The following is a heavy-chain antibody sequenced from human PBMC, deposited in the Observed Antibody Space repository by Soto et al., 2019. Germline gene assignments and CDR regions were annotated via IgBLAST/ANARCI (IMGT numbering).Heavy chain of an antibody. CDR2: INHSGST. Sequence: TSETLSLTCAVYGGSFSGYYWSWIRQPPGKGLEWIGEINHSGSTNYNPSLKSRVTISVDTSKNQFSLKLSSVTAADTAVYYCARGLAGIAAAGPGWFDPWGQGTLAT. CDR1: GGSFSGYY. CDR3: ARGLAGIAAAGPGWFDP. J-gene: IGHJ5*02. V-gene: IGHV4-34*01. D-gene: IGHD6-13*01.